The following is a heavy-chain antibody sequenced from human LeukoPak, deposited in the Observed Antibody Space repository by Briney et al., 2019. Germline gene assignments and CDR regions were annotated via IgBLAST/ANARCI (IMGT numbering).Heavy chain of an antibody. V-gene: IGHV3-23*01. CDR3: ARDRSGMIVVVHFDY. J-gene: IGHJ4*02. D-gene: IGHD3-22*01. CDR2: ISGSGGST. Sequence: GGSLRLSCAASGFTFSSYAMSWVRQAPGKGLEWVSAISGSGGSTYYADSVKGRFTISRDNAKNSLYLQMNSLRAEDTAVYYCARDRSGMIVVVHFDYWGQGTLVTVSS. CDR1: GFTFSSYA.